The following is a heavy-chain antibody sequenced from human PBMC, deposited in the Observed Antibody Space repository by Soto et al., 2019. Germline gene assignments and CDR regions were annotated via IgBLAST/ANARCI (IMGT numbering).Heavy chain of an antibody. Sequence: QVLQQESGPGLVKPSETLSLSCTVSGGSFTNYSWSWIRQPPGKGLEWIGYIYLSGSTNYNPSLKSRVTISKDASMNQFSLTLRAVTAADTAVYFCARDFDFWSGYLSSHGMDVWGQGATVTVSS. CDR2: IYLSGST. V-gene: IGHV4-59*01. CDR1: GGSFTNYS. J-gene: IGHJ6*02. CDR3: ARDFDFWSGYLSSHGMDV. D-gene: IGHD3-3*01.